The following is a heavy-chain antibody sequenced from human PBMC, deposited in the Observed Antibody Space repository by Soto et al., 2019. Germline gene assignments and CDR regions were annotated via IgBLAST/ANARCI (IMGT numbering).Heavy chain of an antibody. Sequence: EVQLVESGGDLVKPGGSLRLSCAASGFTFSNAWMNWVRQAPGKGLEWVGRIKSKTDGGTTDYAGPVKGRFTISRDDSKNTLYLAMNSLKTEDAAVYYCTTKTDCSGGSCHYYYYMDVWGIGTTVTVSS. CDR3: TTKTDCSGGSCHYYYYMDV. J-gene: IGHJ6*03. CDR1: GFTFSNAW. V-gene: IGHV3-15*01. CDR2: IKSKTDGGTT. D-gene: IGHD2-15*01.